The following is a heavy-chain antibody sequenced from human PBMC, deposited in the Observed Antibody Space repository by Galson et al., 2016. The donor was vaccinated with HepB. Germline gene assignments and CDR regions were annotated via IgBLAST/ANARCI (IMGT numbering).Heavy chain of an antibody. V-gene: IGHV3-74*01. CDR3: ARHQNWQLKFE. J-gene: IGHJ4*02. Sequence: SLRLSCAASGFIFNTHWMHWVHQAPGKGLVWVSRINGDGPSTNYADSVKGRFTISRDKAKNTLYLQLNSLRAEDTAVYYCARHQNWQLKFEGGQGTLVTVSP. CDR2: INGDGPST. D-gene: IGHD1-1*01. CDR1: GFIFNTHW.